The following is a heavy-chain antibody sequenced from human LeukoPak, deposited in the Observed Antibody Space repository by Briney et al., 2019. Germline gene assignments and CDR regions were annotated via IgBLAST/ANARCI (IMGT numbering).Heavy chain of an antibody. Sequence: PSETLSLTCAVYGGSFSGYYWGWIRQPPGKGLEWIGEINHSGSTNYNPSLKSRVTISVDTSKNQFSLKLSSVTAADTAVYYCARYRKMVVPAALELYYYYYMDVWGKGTTVTVSS. CDR2: INHSGST. V-gene: IGHV4-34*01. CDR3: ARYRKMVVPAALELYYYYYMDV. J-gene: IGHJ6*03. D-gene: IGHD2-2*01. CDR1: GGSFSGYY.